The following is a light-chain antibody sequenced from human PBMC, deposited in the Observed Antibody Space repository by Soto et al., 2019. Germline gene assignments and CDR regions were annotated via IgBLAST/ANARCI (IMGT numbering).Light chain of an antibody. CDR1: QSLLQSNRFNY. V-gene: IGKV2-28*01. CDR2: LSS. Sequence: TPTPRSLSIAPGAPASISCRSNQSLLQSNRFNYVHWYVQKAGQSPDLLIYLSSSGASGVPDNLSGTISGTDVTLKISKVEAEDVGIFYCMQALHTPRTLGQGIKADI. J-gene: IGKJ1*01. CDR3: MQALHTPRT.